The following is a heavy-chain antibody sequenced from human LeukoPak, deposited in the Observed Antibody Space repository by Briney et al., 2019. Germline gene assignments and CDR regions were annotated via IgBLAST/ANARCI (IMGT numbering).Heavy chain of an antibody. Sequence: AGGSLRLSCAASGFTFSSYEMNWVRQAPGKGLEWASYISSSGSTIYYADSVKGRFTISRDNAKNSLYLQMNSLSAEDTAVYYCARGLEWLPDYWGQGTLVTVSS. CDR1: GFTFSSYE. V-gene: IGHV3-48*03. D-gene: IGHD3-3*01. CDR3: ARGLEWLPDY. CDR2: ISSSGSTI. J-gene: IGHJ4*02.